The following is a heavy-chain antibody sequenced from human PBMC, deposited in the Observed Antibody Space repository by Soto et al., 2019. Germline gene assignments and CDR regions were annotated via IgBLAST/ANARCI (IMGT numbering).Heavy chain of an antibody. D-gene: IGHD3-16*01. J-gene: IGHJ4*02. CDR3: VRAPPGDKVDY. CDR1: GGSISSTYYY. CDR2: IYNGGTT. Sequence: QMQLQESGPRLVSPSQTLSLTCSVSGGSISSTYYYWSLIRQSPDKGLEWIGHIYNGGTTYSSPSLKGRLTILADTSKTQFSLKLNSVTAADTAVYYCVRAPPGDKVDYWGQGIQVTVSS. V-gene: IGHV4-30-4*01.